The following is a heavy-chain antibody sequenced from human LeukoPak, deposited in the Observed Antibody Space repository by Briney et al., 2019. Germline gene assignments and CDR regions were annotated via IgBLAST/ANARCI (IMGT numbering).Heavy chain of an antibody. V-gene: IGHV1-2*02. CDR1: GYTFTGYY. CDR2: INPNSGGT. D-gene: IGHD5-18*01. J-gene: IGHJ6*03. Sequence: EASVKVSCKASGYTFTGYYMHWVRQAPGQGLEWMGWINPNSGGTNYAQKFQGRVTMTRDTSISTAYMELSRLRSDDTAVYYCARGLYSYGYGGSHYYMDVWGKGTTVTVSS. CDR3: ARGLYSYGYGGSHYYMDV.